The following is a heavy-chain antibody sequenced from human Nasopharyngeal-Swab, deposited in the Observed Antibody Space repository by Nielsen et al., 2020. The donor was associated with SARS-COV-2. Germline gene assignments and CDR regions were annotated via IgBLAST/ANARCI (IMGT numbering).Heavy chain of an antibody. J-gene: IGHJ4*02. CDR3: VKDVHGDYGGIDY. Sequence: GESLKISCAASGFTFSSSGMDWVRQAPGKGLEWVAVISYDGSNEYYGDSVKGRFTISRDNSKNTLYLQMNSLRVDDTAVYYCVKDVHGDYGGIDYWGQGILVTVPS. CDR1: GFTFSSSG. D-gene: IGHD4-17*01. V-gene: IGHV3-30*18. CDR2: ISYDGSNE.